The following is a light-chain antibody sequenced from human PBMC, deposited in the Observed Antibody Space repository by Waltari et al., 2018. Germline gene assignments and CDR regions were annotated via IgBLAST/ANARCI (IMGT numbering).Light chain of an antibody. CDR1: SSNIGNNY. J-gene: IGLJ1*01. Sequence: QSVLTQPPSTSGTPGQRVSISCSGSSSNIGNNYFFWYQHLPGTAPNLLIYRNNQRPPGVPYRFSGSKSGTSASLAIRGLRPEDEATYYCAAWDDSLSVSYVFGTGTKVTVL. CDR2: RNN. CDR3: AAWDDSLSVSYV. V-gene: IGLV1-47*01.